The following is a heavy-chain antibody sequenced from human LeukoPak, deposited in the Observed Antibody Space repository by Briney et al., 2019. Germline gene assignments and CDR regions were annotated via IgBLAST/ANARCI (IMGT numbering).Heavy chain of an antibody. D-gene: IGHD6-13*01. Sequence: SVKVSCKASGGTFSSYAISWVRQAPGQGLEWMGRIIPILGIANYAQKFQGRVTITADKSTSTAYMELSSLRSEDTAVYYCARDLPGSAGTPLNLDYWGQGTLVNVSS. V-gene: IGHV1-69*04. CDR3: ARDLPGSAGTPLNLDY. J-gene: IGHJ4*02. CDR2: IIPILGIA. CDR1: GGTFSSYA.